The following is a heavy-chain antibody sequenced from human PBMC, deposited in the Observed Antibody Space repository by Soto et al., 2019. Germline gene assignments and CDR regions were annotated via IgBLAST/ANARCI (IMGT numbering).Heavy chain of an antibody. CDR3: AREAAAGRYGIDV. Sequence: ASVKVSCKASGYTFTGYYMHWVRQAPGQGLEWMGWINPNSGGTNYAQKFPGRVTMTRETSISTAYXELSRLRSEDTPVYYCAREAAAGRYGIDVGGQGTTVTVSS. J-gene: IGHJ6*02. CDR2: INPNSGGT. V-gene: IGHV1-2*02. CDR1: GYTFTGYY. D-gene: IGHD6-13*01.